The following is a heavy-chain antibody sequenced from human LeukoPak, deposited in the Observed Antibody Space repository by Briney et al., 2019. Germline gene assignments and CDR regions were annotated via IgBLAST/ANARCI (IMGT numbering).Heavy chain of an antibody. CDR3: TRDWQGAYYDTLTGYLPDAFDI. V-gene: IGHV1-2*02. CDR1: GYTFTGYY. CDR2: INPNSGGT. J-gene: IGHJ3*02. Sequence: ASLKVSCTASGYTFTGYYMHWVRQAPGQGLEWMGWINPNSGGTNYAQKSQGRVTMTRDTSISTAYMELSRLRSDDTAVYYCTRDWQGAYYDTLTGYLPDAFDIWGQGTMVTVSS. D-gene: IGHD3-9*01.